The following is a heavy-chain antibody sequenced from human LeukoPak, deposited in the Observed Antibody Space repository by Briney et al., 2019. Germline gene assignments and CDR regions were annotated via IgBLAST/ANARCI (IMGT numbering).Heavy chain of an antibody. CDR3: ASDEVVPAAMEDY. V-gene: IGHV3-74*01. D-gene: IGHD2-2*01. J-gene: IGHJ4*02. CDR2: INTDGRST. CDR1: GCTFSSYW. Sequence: PGGSLRLSCAASGCTFSSYWMHWVRQAPGKGLVWVSRINTDGRSTSYADSVKGRFTISRDNAKNTLYLQMNSLRAEDTAVYYCASDEVVPAAMEDYWGQGTLVTVSS.